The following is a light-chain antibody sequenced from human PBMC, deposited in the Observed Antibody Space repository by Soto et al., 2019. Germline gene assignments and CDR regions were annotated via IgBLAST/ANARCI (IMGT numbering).Light chain of an antibody. V-gene: IGKV3-20*01. CDR3: QQHGSSPS. CDR1: QSVRSSY. J-gene: IGKJ4*01. CDR2: SAS. Sequence: EIVLTQSPGTLSLSPGGRATLSCRASQSVRSSYLAWYQQKPGQAPRLLIYSASSRATGIPDRFSGSGSGTDFTLTISRLEPEDFAVYYCQQHGSSPSFGGGTKVEIK.